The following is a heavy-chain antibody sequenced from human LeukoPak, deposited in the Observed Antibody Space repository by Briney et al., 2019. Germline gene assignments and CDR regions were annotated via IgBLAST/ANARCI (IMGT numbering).Heavy chain of an antibody. J-gene: IGHJ5*01. CDR2: ISGSGGGT. Sequence: GGSLRLSCEVSGFRFRDYAMTWVRQAPGKGLEWVSSISGSGGGTFHADSVKGRFTISRDNSKDTLYLQMSSLRAEDTAVYYCAKGYRYQLLGTFDSWGQGKLVTVSS. CDR3: AKGYRYQLLGTFDS. D-gene: IGHD2-2*01. V-gene: IGHV3-23*01. CDR1: GFRFRDYA.